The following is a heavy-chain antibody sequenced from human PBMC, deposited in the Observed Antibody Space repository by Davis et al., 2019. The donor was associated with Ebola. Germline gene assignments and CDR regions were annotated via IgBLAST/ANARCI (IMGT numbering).Heavy chain of an antibody. V-gene: IGHV3-7*01. D-gene: IGHD2-2*01. CDR1: GFTFSSYG. CDR3: ARHLVVPAAMFNYYYYGMDV. CDR2: IKQDGSEK. J-gene: IGHJ6*02. Sequence: GGSLRLSCAASGFTFSSYGMHWVRQAPGKGLEWVANIKQDGSEKYYVDSVKGRFTISRDNAKNSLYLQMNSLRAEDTAVYYCARHLVVPAAMFNYYYYGMDVWGQGTTVTVSS.